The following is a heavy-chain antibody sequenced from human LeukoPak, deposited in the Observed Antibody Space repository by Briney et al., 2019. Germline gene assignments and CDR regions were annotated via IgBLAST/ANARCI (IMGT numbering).Heavy chain of an antibody. V-gene: IGHV6-1*01. CDR3: ARYTSSWFFDS. J-gene: IGHJ4*02. D-gene: IGHD6-13*01. CDR1: GDSVSSNSAA. CDR2: TYYRSKWYS. Sequence: SQTLSLTCAISGDSVSSNSAAWSWIRQSPSRGLEWLGRTYYRSKWYSDYAVSVRGRITVNPDTSTNQFSLQLNSVTPEDTAVYYCARYTSSWFFDSWGLGTLVTVSS.